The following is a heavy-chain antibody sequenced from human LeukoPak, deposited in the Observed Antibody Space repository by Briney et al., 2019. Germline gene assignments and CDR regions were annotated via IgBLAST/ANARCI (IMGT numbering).Heavy chain of an antibody. CDR2: ISGSGGIT. D-gene: IGHD6-19*01. V-gene: IGHV3-23*01. J-gene: IGHJ3*02. CDR3: AREDEWLVPGAFDI. CDR1: GFTFSSCA. Sequence: LPGGSLRLSCAASGFTFSSCAMNWVRQAPGKGLEWVSGISGSGGITHYADSVRGRFTISRDNSKNTLYLQMNSLRAEDTAVYYCAREDEWLVPGAFDIWGQGTMVTVSS.